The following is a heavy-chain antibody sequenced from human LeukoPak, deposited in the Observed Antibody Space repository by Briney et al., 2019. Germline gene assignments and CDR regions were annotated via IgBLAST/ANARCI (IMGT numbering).Heavy chain of an antibody. J-gene: IGHJ4*02. CDR1: GGSISGFY. Sequence: PSETLSLTCTVSGGSISGFYWSWIRQPPGKGLEWIGYIYHTGSTNYNPSLKSRVTISVDTSKNQFSLKLSSVTPEDTAVYFCARGRHGDHVSLFEYWGQGTLVTVSS. D-gene: IGHD3-10*02. CDR2: IYHTGST. CDR3: ARGRHGDHVSLFEY. V-gene: IGHV4-59*12.